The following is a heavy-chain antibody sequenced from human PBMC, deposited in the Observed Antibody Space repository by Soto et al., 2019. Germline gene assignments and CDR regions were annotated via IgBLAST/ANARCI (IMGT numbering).Heavy chain of an antibody. J-gene: IGHJ4*02. Sequence: QITLRESGPALVKPTQTLTLTCSFSGFSLTTSGVGVGWIRQPPGKALEWLALVYWDDDEHYSPSLRSRLTITQDTSQNPVVLTMTNMGPVDTATYYCAHMGVAGTLYYFDYWGQGTLVTVSS. CDR1: GFSLTTSGVG. CDR2: VYWDDDE. CDR3: AHMGVAGTLYYFDY. D-gene: IGHD6-19*01. V-gene: IGHV2-5*02.